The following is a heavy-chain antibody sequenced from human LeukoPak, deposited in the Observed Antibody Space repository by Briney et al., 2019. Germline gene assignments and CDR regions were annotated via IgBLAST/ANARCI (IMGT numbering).Heavy chain of an antibody. CDR3: ASLLQYYYGSGSNYYMDV. CDR1: GGSISSSSYY. D-gene: IGHD3-10*01. CDR2: IYYSGST. J-gene: IGHJ6*03. Sequence: PSETLSLTCTVSGGSISSSSYYWGWIRQPPGKGLEWIGSIYYSGSTYYNPSLKSRVTISVDTSKNQFSLKLSSVTAADTAVYYCASLLQYYYGSGSNYYMDVWGKGTTVTVSS. V-gene: IGHV4-39*07.